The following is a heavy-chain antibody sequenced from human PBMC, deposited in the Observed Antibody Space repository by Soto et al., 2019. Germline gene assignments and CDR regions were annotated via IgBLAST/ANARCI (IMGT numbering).Heavy chain of an antibody. Sequence: EVQLVESGGGLVQPGGSLKLSCAASGFTFSASAIHWVRQASGKGLEWVGRVRTKANNYATAYTASVEGRFTVSRDDSKNTAYLQMNSLKTEDTAVYYCTRQGGSCGGGSCHAFNDYWGQGTLVTVSS. CDR1: GFTFSASA. V-gene: IGHV3-73*01. D-gene: IGHD2-15*01. J-gene: IGHJ4*02. CDR2: VRTKANNYAT. CDR3: TRQGGSCGGGSCHAFNDY.